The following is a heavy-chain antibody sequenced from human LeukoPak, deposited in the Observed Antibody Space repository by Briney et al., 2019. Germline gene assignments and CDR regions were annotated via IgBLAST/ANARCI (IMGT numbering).Heavy chain of an antibody. J-gene: IGHJ2*01. V-gene: IGHV3-9*01. CDR2: ISWNSGSI. Sequence: GGSLRLSCAASGFTFDDYAMHWVRQAPGKGLEWVSGISWNSGSIGYADSVKGRFTISRDNAKNSLYLQMNSLRAEDTALYYRAKCGSNVRQYFDLWGRGTLVTVSS. CDR1: GFTFDDYA. D-gene: IGHD3-10*02. CDR3: AKCGSNVRQYFDL.